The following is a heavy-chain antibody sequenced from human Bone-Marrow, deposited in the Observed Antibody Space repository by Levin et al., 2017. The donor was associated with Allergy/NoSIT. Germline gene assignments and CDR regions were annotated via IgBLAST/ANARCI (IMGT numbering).Heavy chain of an antibody. Sequence: LSLTCAASGFTFNNSAMSWVRQAPGKGLEWVSAIINSGVGTYYADSVKGRFTISRDNSKNTMYQQMNSLRAEDTAVYFCAKDAIRGSDQPYYFDYWGQGTLVTASS. V-gene: IGHV3-23*01. D-gene: IGHD6-19*01. CDR3: AKDAIRGSDQPYYFDY. J-gene: IGHJ4*02. CDR2: IINSGVGT. CDR1: GFTFNNSA.